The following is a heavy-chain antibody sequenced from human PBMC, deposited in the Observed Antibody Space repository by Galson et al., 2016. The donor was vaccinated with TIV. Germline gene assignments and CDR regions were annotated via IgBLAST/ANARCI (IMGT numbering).Heavy chain of an antibody. CDR3: ARPSHYYDISSYYPLDY. J-gene: IGHJ4*02. CDR1: GLIVTSNS. CDR2: IYDDGRT. D-gene: IGHD3-22*01. V-gene: IGHV3-66*04. Sequence: SLRLSCAASGLIVTSNSMTWVRQAPGKGLEWVALIYDDGRTTYADSLKGRFTVSRDNAKNTLYLQMHSLRAEDTAVYYCARPSHYYDISSYYPLDYWGRGSLVTVSS.